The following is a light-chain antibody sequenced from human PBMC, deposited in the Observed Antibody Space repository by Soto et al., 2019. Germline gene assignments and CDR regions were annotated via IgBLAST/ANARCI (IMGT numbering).Light chain of an antibody. Sequence: QSALTQPPSASGSPGPSVAISCTGTSSDVGGYNYVPWYQQHPGKAPKLMIFEVNKRPSGVPDRFSGSKSGNTASLTVSGPQAEDEADYYCSSYAGSSNVFGTGSKVTAL. CDR3: SSYAGSSNV. CDR1: SSDVGGYNY. CDR2: EVN. V-gene: IGLV2-8*01. J-gene: IGLJ1*01.